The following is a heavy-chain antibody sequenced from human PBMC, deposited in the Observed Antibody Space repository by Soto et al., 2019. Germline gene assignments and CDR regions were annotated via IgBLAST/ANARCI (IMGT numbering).Heavy chain of an antibody. CDR1: VGKVSRGGYY. CDR2: IYYSGST. J-gene: IGHJ4*02. D-gene: IGHD3-10*01. CDR3: ARGGLPGRFDY. Sequence: LSLTCTVCVGKVSRGGYYWSWIRQHPGKGLEWIGYIYYSGSTYYNPSLKSRVTISVDTSKNQFSLKLSSVTAADTAVYYCARGGLPGRFDYWGQGTLVTSPQ. V-gene: IGHV4-31*03.